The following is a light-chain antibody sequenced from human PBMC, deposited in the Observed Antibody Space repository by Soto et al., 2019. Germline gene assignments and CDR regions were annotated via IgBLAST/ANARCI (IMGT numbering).Light chain of an antibody. CDR1: SGDVGAYGR. J-gene: IGLJ3*02. Sequence: QSALTQPRSVSGSPGQSVTISCTGTSGDVGAYGRVSWYQHHPTKAPKLIIYAVTNRPSGGPYRFSGSKSGSPASLTISGLQAADEADYYCCSHAGGYSWVFGGGTQLTVL. CDR3: CSHAGGYSWV. CDR2: AVT. V-gene: IGLV2-11*01.